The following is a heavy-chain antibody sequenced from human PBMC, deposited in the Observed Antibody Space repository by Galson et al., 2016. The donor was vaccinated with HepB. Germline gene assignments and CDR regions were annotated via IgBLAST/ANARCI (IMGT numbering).Heavy chain of an antibody. D-gene: IGHD3/OR15-3a*01. CDR3: AKDWSTTTCVQGCLDV. J-gene: IGHJ6*02. CDR1: GFSFSAYS. Sequence: SLRLSCAASGFSFSAYSMNWVRQAPGKGLEWLSFISSRSTAVYYAGSVRGRFTVTRDDPKNSLFLQMNSLRAEDTAVYYCAKDWSTTTCVQGCLDVWGQGTTVTVSS. V-gene: IGHV3-48*04. CDR2: ISSRSTAV.